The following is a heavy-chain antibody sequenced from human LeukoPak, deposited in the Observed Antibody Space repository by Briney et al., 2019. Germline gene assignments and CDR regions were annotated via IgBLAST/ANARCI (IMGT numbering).Heavy chain of an antibody. CDR1: GYTFTGYY. CDR2: INPHTGGT. CDR3: ARDSRARGDY. J-gene: IGHJ4*02. D-gene: IGHD6-6*01. Sequence: ASVKVSCEASGYTFTGYYMHWVRQAPGQGLEWMGWINPHTGGTRYAQKFQGRVTMTRDTAIDTAYMELSRLRSDDTAVYYCARDSRARGDYWGQGTLVTVSS. V-gene: IGHV1-2*02.